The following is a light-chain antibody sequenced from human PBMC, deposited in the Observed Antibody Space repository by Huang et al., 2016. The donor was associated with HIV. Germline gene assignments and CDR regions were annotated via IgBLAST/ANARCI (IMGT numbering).Light chain of an antibody. Sequence: AIQLTQSPSSVSASVGDRVTVTCRASQAIGHSLAWYQHKPGKAPKLLIYGGSILTSGVSPSFSGIGSVTDFSLTISSLRSEDFATYFCQQLRSYPLTFGGGTDV. CDR1: QAIGHS. CDR2: GGS. J-gene: IGKJ4*01. V-gene: IGKV1-13*02. CDR3: QQLRSYPLT.